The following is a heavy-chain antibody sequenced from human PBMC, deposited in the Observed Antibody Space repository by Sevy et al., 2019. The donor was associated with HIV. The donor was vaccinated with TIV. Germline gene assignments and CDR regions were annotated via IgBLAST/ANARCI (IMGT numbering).Heavy chain of an antibody. CDR2: ISTSGSTV. CDR3: ARDYYYEFNDYYKPLDH. CDR1: GFTFSDYY. J-gene: IGHJ4*02. V-gene: IGHV3-11*01. D-gene: IGHD3-22*01. Sequence: GGSLRLSCRASGFTFSDYYMSWIRQAPGKGLEWVSYISTSGSTVYYPASLKGRFTISRDNAENSLFLQIDGLGADDTAVYYCARDYYYEFNDYYKPLDHWGQGTLVTVSS.